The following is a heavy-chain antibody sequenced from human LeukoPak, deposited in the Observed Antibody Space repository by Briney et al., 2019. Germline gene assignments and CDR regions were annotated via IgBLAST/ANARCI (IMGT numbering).Heavy chain of an antibody. D-gene: IGHD1-26*01. CDR2: INPTGGST. J-gene: IGHJ5*02. CDR3: ARDNSVGDNAWWFDP. V-gene: IGHV1-46*01. Sequence: ASVKVSCKASGYTFTSYYMHWARQAPGQGLEWMGLINPTGGSTGYAQKFQGRVTMTRDMSMSTDYMELSSLRSEDTAIYYCARDNSVGDNAWWFDPWGQGTLVTVSS. CDR1: GYTFTSYY.